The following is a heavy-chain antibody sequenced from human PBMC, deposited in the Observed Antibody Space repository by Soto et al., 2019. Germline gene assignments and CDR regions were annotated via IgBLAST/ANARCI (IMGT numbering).Heavy chain of an antibody. D-gene: IGHD6-13*01. J-gene: IGHJ4*02. CDR3: ARVRESSSFSPPFDY. CDR2: IWYDGSNK. V-gene: IGHV3-33*01. CDR1: GFTFSSYG. Sequence: GGSLRLSCAASGFTFSSYGMHWVRQAPGKGLEWVAVIWYDGSNKYYADSVKGRFTISRDNSKNTLYLQMNSLRAEDTAVYYCARVRESSSFSPPFDYWGQGTLVTVSS.